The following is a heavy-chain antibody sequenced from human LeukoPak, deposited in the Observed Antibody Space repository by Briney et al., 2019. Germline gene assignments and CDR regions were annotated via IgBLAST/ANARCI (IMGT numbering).Heavy chain of an antibody. V-gene: IGHV4-39*01. CDR2: IYYSGST. Sequence: PSETLSLTCTVSGGSISSSSYYWGWLRQPPGKGLEWIGSIYYSGSTYYNPSLKSRVTISVDTSKNQFSLKLSSVTAADTAVYYCALGLLLDYWGQGTLVTVSS. CDR3: ALGLLLDY. J-gene: IGHJ4*02. D-gene: IGHD3-22*01. CDR1: GGSISSSSYY.